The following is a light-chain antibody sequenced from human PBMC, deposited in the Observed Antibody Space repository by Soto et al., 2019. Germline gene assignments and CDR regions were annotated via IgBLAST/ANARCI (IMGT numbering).Light chain of an antibody. CDR1: QDVSSY. CDR3: QQLSYYPRT. CDR2: AAS. J-gene: IGKJ2*01. Sequence: IQMTQSPSSLSATVGDRVTITCRASQDVSSYLVWYQQKPGKAPELMIYAASTLQSGVQLRFSGSGSGTEFPITISSLHPEDFATYYCQQLSYYPRTFGQGTKLEIK. V-gene: IGKV1-9*01.